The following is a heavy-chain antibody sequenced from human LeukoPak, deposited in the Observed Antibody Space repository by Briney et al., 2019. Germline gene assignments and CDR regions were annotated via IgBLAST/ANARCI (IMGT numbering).Heavy chain of an antibody. CDR2: ISPSGGST. D-gene: IGHD2-2*03. V-gene: IGHV1-46*01. J-gene: IGHJ6*03. CDR3: ARDSGYCSSTSCYDYYYMDV. Sequence: ASVKVSCKASGYTFTSYYMHWVRQAPGQGLEWMGIISPSGGSTSYAQKFQGRVTMTRDTSTSTVYMELSSLRSEDTAVYYCARDSGYCSSTSCYDYYYMDVWGKGTTVTVSS. CDR1: GYTFTSYY.